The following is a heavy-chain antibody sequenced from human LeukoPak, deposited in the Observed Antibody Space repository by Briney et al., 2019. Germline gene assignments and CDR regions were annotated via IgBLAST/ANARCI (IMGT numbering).Heavy chain of an antibody. V-gene: IGHV4-30-4*01. Sequence: PSQTLSLTCAVSGGSISSGPHYWSWIRQPPGKGLEWIGYIYYSWTTYYNPSLKSRVTIPVDTYKNQFALKLSSVTAADTAVYYCARVVFGEVGWFDPWGQGTLVTVSS. D-gene: IGHD3-10*01. J-gene: IGHJ5*02. CDR1: GGSISSGPHY. CDR2: IYYSWTT. CDR3: ARVVFGEVGWFDP.